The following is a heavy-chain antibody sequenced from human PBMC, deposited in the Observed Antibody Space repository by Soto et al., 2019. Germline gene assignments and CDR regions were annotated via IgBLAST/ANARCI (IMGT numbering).Heavy chain of an antibody. CDR2: ISYDGSNK. D-gene: IGHD6-19*01. J-gene: IGHJ4*02. CDR3: AKVRGGYSSGWFDY. CDR1: GFTFSSYG. Sequence: QVQLVESGGGVVQPGRSLRLSCAASGFTFSSYGMHWVRQAPGKGLEWVAVISYDGSNKYYADSVKGRFTISRDNSKNPLYLQMNSLRAEDTAVYYCAKVRGGYSSGWFDYWGQGTLVTVSS. V-gene: IGHV3-30*18.